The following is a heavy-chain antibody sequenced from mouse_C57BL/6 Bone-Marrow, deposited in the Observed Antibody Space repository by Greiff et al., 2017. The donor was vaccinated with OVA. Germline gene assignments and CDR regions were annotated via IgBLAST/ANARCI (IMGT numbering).Heavy chain of an antibody. CDR3: TRNGSSYQYFDV. CDR2: IDPETGGT. CDR1: GSTFTDYE. J-gene: IGHJ1*03. Sequence: QVQLQQSGAELVRPGASVTLSCKASGSTFTDYEMHWVKQTPVHGLEWIGAIDPETGGTAYNQKFKGKAILTADKSSSTAYMELRSLTSEDSAVYYCTRNGSSYQYFDVWGTGTTVTVSS. V-gene: IGHV1-15*01. D-gene: IGHD1-1*01.